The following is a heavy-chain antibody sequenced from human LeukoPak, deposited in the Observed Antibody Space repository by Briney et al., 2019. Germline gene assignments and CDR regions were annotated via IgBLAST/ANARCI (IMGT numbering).Heavy chain of an antibody. D-gene: IGHD5-18*01. CDR3: AKDSTWIQLGGYFDY. CDR2: IRYDGSNK. V-gene: IGHV3-30*02. J-gene: IGHJ4*02. CDR1: GFTFSSYG. Sequence: PGGSLRLSCAASGFTFSSYGMHWVCQAPGKGLEWVAFIRYDGSNKYYADSVKGRFTISRDNSKNTLYLQMNSLRAEDTAVYYCAKDSTWIQLGGYFDYWGQGTLVTVSS.